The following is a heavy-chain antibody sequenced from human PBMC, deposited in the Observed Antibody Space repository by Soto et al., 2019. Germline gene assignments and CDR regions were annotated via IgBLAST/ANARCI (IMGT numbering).Heavy chain of an antibody. CDR2: ISAYNGNT. D-gene: IGHD3-3*01. CDR1: GYTFTRYG. Sequence: ASVKVSCKASGYTFTRYGISWVRQAPGQGPEWMGWISAYNGNTNYAQKLQGRVTMTTDTSTSTAYMELRSLRSDDTAVYYCARVKGSLYDFWSGYGGMFDYWGQGTQVTVSS. J-gene: IGHJ4*02. CDR3: ARVKGSLYDFWSGYGGMFDY. V-gene: IGHV1-18*01.